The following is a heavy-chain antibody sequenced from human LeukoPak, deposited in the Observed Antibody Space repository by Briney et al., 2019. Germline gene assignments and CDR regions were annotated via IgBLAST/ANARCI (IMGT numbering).Heavy chain of an antibody. J-gene: IGHJ4*02. CDR1: GFTFSSYA. CDR3: AKTAVRYSSSWYEDY. V-gene: IGHV3-23*01. CDR2: ISGSGGST. Sequence: GGSLRLSCAASGFTFSSYAMSWVRQAPGKGLEWVSAISGSGGSTYYADSVKGRFTISRDNSKNTLYLQMNSLGAEDTAVYYCAKTAVRYSSSWYEDYWGQGTLVTVSS. D-gene: IGHD6-13*01.